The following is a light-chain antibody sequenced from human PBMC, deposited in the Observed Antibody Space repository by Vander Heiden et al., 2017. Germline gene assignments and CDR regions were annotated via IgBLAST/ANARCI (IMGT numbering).Light chain of an antibody. CDR1: TSNIEGNS. J-gene: IGLJ2*01. V-gene: IGLV1-51*01. Sequence: QSTLTQPPSASAAPGQRVTISCSGSTSNIEGNSVSWYQQVPGTVPKLLIYDNDKRPSGIPDRFSGSKSATSATLVITGLQTGDEANYYCGTWDSSLSVVVFGGETRLTVL. CDR2: DND. CDR3: GTWDSSLSVVV.